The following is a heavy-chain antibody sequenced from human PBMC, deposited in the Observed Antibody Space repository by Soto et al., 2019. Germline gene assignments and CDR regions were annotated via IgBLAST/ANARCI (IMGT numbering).Heavy chain of an antibody. CDR2: INSDGSSK. Sequence: GGSLRLSCAASEFTFSTYWMHWVRQAPGKGLEWVSHINSDGSSKKYADSVKGRFTIFRDNSKNTLYLQMNSLRAEDTAVYYCARDLGVALATLTLDYWGQGTLVTV. CDR1: EFTFSTYW. D-gene: IGHD2-15*01. V-gene: IGHV3-74*03. CDR3: ARDLGVALATLTLDY. J-gene: IGHJ4*02.